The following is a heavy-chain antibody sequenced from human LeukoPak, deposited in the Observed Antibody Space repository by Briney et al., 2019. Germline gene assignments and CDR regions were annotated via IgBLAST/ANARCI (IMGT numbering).Heavy chain of an antibody. D-gene: IGHD2-15*01. CDR3: AKISWDGRGTFY. CDR2: IRGGGENT. Sequence: GGSLRLSCAASGFTFSTYSMSWVRQAPGKGLEWVSAIRGGGENTYYADSVKGRFTISRDNSKDTLSLQMNSLRAEDTAAYYCAKISWDGRGTFYWGQGTLVTVSS. V-gene: IGHV3-23*01. J-gene: IGHJ4*02. CDR1: GFTFSTYS.